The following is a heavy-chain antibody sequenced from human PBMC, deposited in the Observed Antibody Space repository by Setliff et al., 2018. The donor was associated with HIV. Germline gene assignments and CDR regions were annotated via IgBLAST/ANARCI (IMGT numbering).Heavy chain of an antibody. V-gene: IGHV3-73*01. J-gene: IGHJ4*02. CDR1: RFTFGSFG. D-gene: IGHD3-22*01. Sequence: GESLKISCAASRFTFGSFGMHWVRQASGKGLEWLGRIKDRTDNYATAYAASVKGRFTIFRDDSANTAYLQINSLEIEDTAVYYCTRPQYIYENGGSDYWGQGTLVTVSS. CDR3: TRPQYIYENGGSDY. CDR2: IKDRTDNYAT.